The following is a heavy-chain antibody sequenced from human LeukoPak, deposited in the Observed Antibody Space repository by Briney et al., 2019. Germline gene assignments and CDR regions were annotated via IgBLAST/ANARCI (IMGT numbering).Heavy chain of an antibody. V-gene: IGHV3-64*01. CDR3: ARDKRNSSGWYAVLDI. Sequence: PGGSLRLSCAASGFTFSAFAMRWVRQAPGKGLEFVSAITSNGGSTYYANSVQDRFTISRDNSKNTLYLQMGSLRVEDMAVYYCARDKRNSSGWYAVLDIWGQGTMVTVSS. CDR2: ITSNGGST. D-gene: IGHD6-19*01. CDR1: GFTFSAFA. J-gene: IGHJ3*02.